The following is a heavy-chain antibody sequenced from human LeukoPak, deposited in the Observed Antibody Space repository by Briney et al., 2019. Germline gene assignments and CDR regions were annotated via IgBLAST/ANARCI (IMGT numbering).Heavy chain of an antibody. J-gene: IGHJ1*01. CDR3: ATASAITSPGTFEH. V-gene: IGHV3-53*01. CDR1: GFTVITND. Sequence: PGGSLRLSCAASGFTVITNDMTWVRQAPGKGLEWVSVLYSDGNTKYADSVQGRFTISRDNAKNSLYLQMNSLRAEDTAVYYCATASAITSPGTFEHWGQGTLVTVSS. D-gene: IGHD1-1*01. CDR2: LYSDGNT.